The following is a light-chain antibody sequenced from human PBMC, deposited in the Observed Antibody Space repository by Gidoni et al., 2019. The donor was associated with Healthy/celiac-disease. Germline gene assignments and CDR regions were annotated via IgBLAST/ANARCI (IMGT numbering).Light chain of an antibody. CDR2: AAS. CDR1: QSISSY. J-gene: IGKJ4*01. V-gene: IGKV1-39*01. CDR3: QQSYSTPRALT. Sequence: DIQMTQSPSSLSASVGDRVTITCRARQSISSYLNWYQQKPGKAPQLLIYAASSLQSGGPSRFSGRGSGTDFTLTISSRQPEDFATYYCQQSYSTPRALTFXGXTKVEIK.